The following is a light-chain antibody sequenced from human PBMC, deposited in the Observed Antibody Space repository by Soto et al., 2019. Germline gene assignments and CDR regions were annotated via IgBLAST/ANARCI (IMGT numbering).Light chain of an antibody. CDR1: SSDVGGFDH. V-gene: IGLV2-14*03. CDR2: DVS. Sequence: QSALTQPASVSGSPGQSITISCTGASSDVGGFDHVSWYQQHPGKVPRLLIYDVSSRPSGFSDRFSGSKSGNTASLTISGLQAEDEADYYCNSFTTTNTYVFGTGTKVTVL. CDR3: NSFTTTNTYV. J-gene: IGLJ1*01.